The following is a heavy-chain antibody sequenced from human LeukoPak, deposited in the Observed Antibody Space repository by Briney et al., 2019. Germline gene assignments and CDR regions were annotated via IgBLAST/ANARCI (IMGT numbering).Heavy chain of an antibody. V-gene: IGHV6-1*01. D-gene: IGHD4-23*01. Sequence: SQTLSLTCAISGDIVSSNSAAWNWIRQSPSRGLEWLGRTYYRSKWYNDYAVSVKSRITINPDASKNQFSLQLNSVTPEDTAVYYCARVRYGGESLVYYGMDVWGQGTTVTVSS. CDR3: ARVRYGGESLVYYGMDV. CDR1: GDIVSSNSAA. J-gene: IGHJ6*02. CDR2: TYYRSKWYN.